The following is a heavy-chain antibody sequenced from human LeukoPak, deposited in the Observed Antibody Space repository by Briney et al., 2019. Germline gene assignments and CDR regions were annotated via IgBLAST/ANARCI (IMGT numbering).Heavy chain of an antibody. CDR3: ARKGGYCSGGSCVYYMDV. Sequence: PGGSLRLSCAAPVFTFVDYGMSWVRQAPGKGLGFISGMCWYGGSTGYADSVKGRFTISRDNAKNSLYLQMNSLRAEDTALYYCARKGGYCSGGSCVYYMDVWGKGTTVTVSS. CDR2: MCWYGGST. V-gene: IGHV3-20*04. J-gene: IGHJ6*03. CDR1: VFTFVDYG. D-gene: IGHD2-15*01.